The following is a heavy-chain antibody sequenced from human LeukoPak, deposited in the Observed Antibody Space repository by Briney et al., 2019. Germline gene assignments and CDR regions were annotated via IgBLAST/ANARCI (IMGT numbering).Heavy chain of an antibody. CDR2: IYYSGST. CDR3: AKGYDLYYDSSGYTR. Sequence: PSETLSLTCTVSGGSLSSSSYYWGWIRQPPGKGLEWIGSIYYSGSTNYNPSLKSRVTISVDTSKNQFSLKLSSVTAADTAVYYCAKGYDLYYDSSGYTRWGQGTLVTVSS. CDR1: GGSLSSSSYY. D-gene: IGHD3-22*01. J-gene: IGHJ4*02. V-gene: IGHV4-39*07.